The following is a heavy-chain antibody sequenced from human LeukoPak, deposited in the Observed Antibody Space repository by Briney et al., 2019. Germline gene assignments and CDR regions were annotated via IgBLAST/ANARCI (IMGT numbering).Heavy chain of an antibody. J-gene: IGHJ4*02. CDR2: IYTSGST. CDR3: ARDPWSVAATEG. CDR1: GGSISSYY. V-gene: IGHV4-4*07. D-gene: IGHD2-15*01. Sequence: SETLSLTCTVSGGSISSYYWSWIRQPAGKGLGWIGRIYTSGSTNYNPSLKSRVTMSVDTSKNQFSLKLSSVTAADTAVYYCARDPWSVAATEGWGQGTLVTVSS.